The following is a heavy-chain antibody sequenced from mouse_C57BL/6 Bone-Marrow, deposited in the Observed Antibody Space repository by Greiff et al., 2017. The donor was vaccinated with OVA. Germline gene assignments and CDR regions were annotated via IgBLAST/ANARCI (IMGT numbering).Heavy chain of an antibody. Sequence: VQLQQSGPVLVKPGASVKMSCKASGYTFTDYYMNWVKQSHGKSLEWIGVINPYNGGTSYNQKFKGKATLTVDKSSSTAYMELNSLTSEDSAVYYCARGGRAVVDYWGQGTTLTVSS. CDR3: ARGGRAVVDY. J-gene: IGHJ2*01. D-gene: IGHD1-1*01. V-gene: IGHV1-19*01. CDR2: INPYNGGT. CDR1: GYTFTDYY.